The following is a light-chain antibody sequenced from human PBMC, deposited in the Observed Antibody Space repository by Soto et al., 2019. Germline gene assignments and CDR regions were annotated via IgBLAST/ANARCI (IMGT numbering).Light chain of an antibody. CDR2: GAS. Sequence: EIVMTQSPATLSVSPGERATLSCRASQSVSSNLAWYQQKPGQAHRLLIYGASTRATGIPARFSGSGSGTAFTLTISRLQSEEFAVYYCQQYNNWPPWTFGQGTKVEIK. V-gene: IGKV3-15*01. CDR3: QQYNNWPPWT. J-gene: IGKJ1*01. CDR1: QSVSSN.